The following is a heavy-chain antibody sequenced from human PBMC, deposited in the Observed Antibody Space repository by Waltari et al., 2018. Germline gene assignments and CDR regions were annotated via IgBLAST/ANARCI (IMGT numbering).Heavy chain of an antibody. CDR2: ISYTSNTI. D-gene: IGHD3-22*01. CDR3: ARMGHSKNYFDH. Sequence: EVQLVDSGGGLVQPGGSLRLSCVASGFTFSSYNMVWVRQAPGKGLEWLSYISYTSNTIYYADSVEGRITISRDNAKNSVFLQMNSLRAEDTAVYYCARMGHSKNYFDHWGQGALVTVSS. J-gene: IGHJ4*02. CDR1: GFTFSSYN. V-gene: IGHV3-48*01.